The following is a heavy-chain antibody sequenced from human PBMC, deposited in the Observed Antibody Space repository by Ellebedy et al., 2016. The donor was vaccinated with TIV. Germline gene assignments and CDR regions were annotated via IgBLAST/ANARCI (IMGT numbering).Heavy chain of an antibody. J-gene: IGHJ3*02. V-gene: IGHV3-33*01. D-gene: IGHD3-10*01. Sequence: GESLKISCAASGFSFSSHGMHWVRQGPGKGLEWVAVIWYDGSNKYYADSVRGRFTISRDNSKNTLYLHMNSLRAEDTAVYFCARDLGLNRGVDAFDIWGQGTMVTVSS. CDR3: ARDLGLNRGVDAFDI. CDR2: IWYDGSNK. CDR1: GFSFSSHG.